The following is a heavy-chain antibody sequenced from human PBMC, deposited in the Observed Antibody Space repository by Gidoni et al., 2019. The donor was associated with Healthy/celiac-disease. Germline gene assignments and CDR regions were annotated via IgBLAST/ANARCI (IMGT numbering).Heavy chain of an antibody. CDR3: AKDPTPGYFDY. D-gene: IGHD7-27*01. CDR1: GFTFSSYA. V-gene: IGHV3-23*01. Sequence: EVPMLESGGGLVPSGGTLRPSCAASGFTFSSYAMSWVRPAPGKWLGWVTAISGSGVSTSDADSVKGRFTISRDNSKNTLYLQMNSLRAEDTSVYYCAKDPTPGYFDYWGQGTLGTVSS. J-gene: IGHJ4*02. CDR2: ISGSGVST.